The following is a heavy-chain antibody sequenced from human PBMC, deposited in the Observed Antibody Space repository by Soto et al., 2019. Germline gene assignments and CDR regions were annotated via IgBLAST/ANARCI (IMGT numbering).Heavy chain of an antibody. V-gene: IGHV2-70*01. J-gene: IGHJ4*02. CDR2: IDWHDDK. CDR1: GFSLSTSGMC. D-gene: IGHD3-22*01. Sequence: SGPTLVNPTPTLTLTCSFSGFSLSTSGMCVSWIRQPPGKALEWLALIDWHDDKYYSTSLKTRLTISKDTSKNQVVLTMTNMDPVDTATYYCARIYRDDSSGYYGYFDYWGQGTLVTVSS. CDR3: ARIYRDDSSGYYGYFDY.